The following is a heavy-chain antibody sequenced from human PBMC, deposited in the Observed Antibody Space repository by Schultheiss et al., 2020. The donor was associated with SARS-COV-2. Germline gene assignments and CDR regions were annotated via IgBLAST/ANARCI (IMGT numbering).Heavy chain of an antibody. D-gene: IGHD6-13*01. CDR3: ARISSWTGNFDY. J-gene: IGHJ4*02. CDR1: GFSLSTSGMR. V-gene: IGHV2-70*04. Sequence: SGPTLVKPTQTLTLTCTFSGFSLSTSGMRVSWIRQPPGKALEWLARIDWDDAKFYSTSLKTRLTISKDTSKNQVVLTMTNIDPVDTATYYCARISSWTGNFDYWGQGTLVTVSS. CDR2: IDWDDAK.